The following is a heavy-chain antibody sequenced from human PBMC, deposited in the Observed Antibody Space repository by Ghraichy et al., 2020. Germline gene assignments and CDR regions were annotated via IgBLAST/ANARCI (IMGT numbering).Heavy chain of an antibody. V-gene: IGHV6-1*01. CDR3: AREGVTMVRGVIYNYYGMDV. Sequence: SQTLSLTCAISGDRVSSNSATWNWIRQSPSRGLEWLGRTYYKSKWYNDYAVSVKRRITINPDTPRNRFSLQLNSVTPEDTAVYYCAREGVTMVRGVIYNYYGMDVWGHGTAVIVFS. J-gene: IGHJ6*02. D-gene: IGHD3-10*01. CDR1: GDRVSSNSAT. CDR2: TYYKSKWYN.